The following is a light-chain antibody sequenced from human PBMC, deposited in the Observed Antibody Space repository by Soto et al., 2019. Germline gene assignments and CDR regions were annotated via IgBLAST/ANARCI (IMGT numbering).Light chain of an antibody. V-gene: IGKV1-6*01. J-gene: IGKJ1*01. CDR3: QQDHDYPRT. Sequence: AIPMTQSPTSLSASVGDRVIITCRASQDISKDLGWYQQKPGKAPKFLIYSATITQSGFPSPFSGSGFGTDFTLTISSLQPEDFATYYCQQDHDYPRTFGQGTKV. CDR1: QDISKD. CDR2: SAT.